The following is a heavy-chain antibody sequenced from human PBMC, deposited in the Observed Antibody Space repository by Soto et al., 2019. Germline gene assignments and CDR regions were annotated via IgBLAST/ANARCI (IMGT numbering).Heavy chain of an antibody. CDR3: AKNRGDIVVVVTYPGFDD. D-gene: IGHD2-15*01. Sequence: EVQLLESGGGLVQPGGSLRLSCAASGFTFNNYGMNWVRQAPGKGLEWVSGISGSGGNTFYADSVKGRFTISRDNSDNTVSLQMNSLRAEDTAVYYCAKNRGDIVVVVTYPGFDDWGQGTLVTVSS. CDR1: GFTFNNYG. CDR2: ISGSGGNT. V-gene: IGHV3-23*01. J-gene: IGHJ4*02.